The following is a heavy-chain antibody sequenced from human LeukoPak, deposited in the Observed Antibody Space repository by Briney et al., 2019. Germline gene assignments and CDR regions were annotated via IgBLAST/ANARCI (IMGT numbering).Heavy chain of an antibody. J-gene: IGHJ6*02. CDR3: ARRTYYGSGTYSYYAMDV. Sequence: SETLSLTCAVYGGSFSGYYWSWIRQPPGKGLEWIGEINHSGSTNYNPSLKSRVTISVDTSKSQFSLKLSSVTAADTAVYYCARRTYYGSGTYSYYAMDVWGQGTTVTVSS. V-gene: IGHV4-34*01. D-gene: IGHD3-10*01. CDR1: GGSFSGYY. CDR2: INHSGST.